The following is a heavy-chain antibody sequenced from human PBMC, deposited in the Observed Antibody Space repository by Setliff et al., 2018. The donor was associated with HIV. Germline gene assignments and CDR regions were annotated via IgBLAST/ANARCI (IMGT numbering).Heavy chain of an antibody. D-gene: IGHD2-8*01. Sequence: SETLSLTCTVSGGSISSSSYYWGWIRQPPGKGLEWIGSIHESGSSNYNPSLKSRVTISVDTSKTQFSLKLSSVTAADTAVYYCARVLMVYAIGNYYYYMDVWGKGTTVTVSS. CDR2: IHESGSS. CDR1: GGSISSSSYY. CDR3: ARVLMVYAIGNYYYYMDV. V-gene: IGHV4-39*07. J-gene: IGHJ6*03.